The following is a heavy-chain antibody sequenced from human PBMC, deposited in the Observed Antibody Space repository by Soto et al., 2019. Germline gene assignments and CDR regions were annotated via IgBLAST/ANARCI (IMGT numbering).Heavy chain of an antibody. D-gene: IGHD6-25*01. CDR1: GYTFTSYA. CDR2: INAGNGNT. V-gene: IGHV1-3*01. CDR3: ARVPQGYSCGLSYGMDV. J-gene: IGHJ6*02. Sequence: ASVKVSCKASGYTFTSYAMHWVRQAPGQRLEWMGWINAGNGNTKYSQKFQGRVTITRDTSASTAYMELSSLRSEDTAVYYCARVPQGYSCGLSYGMDVWGQGTTVTVSS.